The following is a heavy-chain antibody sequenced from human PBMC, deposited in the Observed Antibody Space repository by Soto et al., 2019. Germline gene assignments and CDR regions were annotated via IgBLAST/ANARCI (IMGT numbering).Heavy chain of an antibody. Sequence: QVQLVQSGAEEKKPGASVKVSCKASGYTFTSYAMHWVRQAPGQRLEWMGWINAGNGNTKYSQKFQGRVTITRDTSASTAYMELSSLRSEDTAVYYCARSPTGYCSGGSCYSFWFDPWGQGTLVTVSS. J-gene: IGHJ5*02. V-gene: IGHV1-3*05. CDR3: ARSPTGYCSGGSCYSFWFDP. CDR1: GYTFTSYA. D-gene: IGHD2-15*01. CDR2: INAGNGNT.